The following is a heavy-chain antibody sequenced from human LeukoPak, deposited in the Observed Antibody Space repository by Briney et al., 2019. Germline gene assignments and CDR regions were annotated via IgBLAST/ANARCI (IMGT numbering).Heavy chain of an antibody. CDR1: GFTFSSHW. D-gene: IGHD2-15*01. CDR2: IYSGGNT. V-gene: IGHV3-53*01. J-gene: IGHJ4*02. CDR3: ARRAGEYSHPYDY. Sequence: GGSLRLSCAASGFTFSSHWMSWVRQAPGKGLEWVSFIYSGGNTHYSDSVTGRFTISRDNSKNTLYLQMNSLRAEDTAIYYCARRAGEYSHPYDYWGQGTLVTVSS.